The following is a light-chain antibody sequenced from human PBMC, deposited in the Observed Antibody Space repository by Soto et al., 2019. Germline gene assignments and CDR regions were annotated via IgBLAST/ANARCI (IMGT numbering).Light chain of an antibody. CDR3: TSWTTSTTMI. J-gene: IGLJ2*01. CDR1: SSDIGAYNF. Sequence: QSALXQPASVSGSPGQSITISCTGTSSDIGAYNFVSWYQQHPGKAPKLMLYDVNIRPSGVSNRFSGSKSGNTASLTISGLQAEDEADYYCTSWTTSTTMIFGGGTKVTVL. CDR2: DVN. V-gene: IGLV2-14*03.